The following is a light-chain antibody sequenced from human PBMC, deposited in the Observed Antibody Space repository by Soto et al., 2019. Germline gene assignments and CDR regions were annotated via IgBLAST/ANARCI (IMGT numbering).Light chain of an antibody. CDR1: QAIDSW. J-gene: IGKJ1*01. CDR3: QQTLSFPPT. V-gene: IGKV1-12*01. CDR2: TGS. Sequence: DIQMTQSPSSLSASVGDRVTITCRASQAIDSWLAWYQQKPGEAPKLLIFTGSLLHSGVTQXLSGSGSGTDFTLTISSTQPEDFATYYCQQTLSFPPTFGQGTKVDIK.